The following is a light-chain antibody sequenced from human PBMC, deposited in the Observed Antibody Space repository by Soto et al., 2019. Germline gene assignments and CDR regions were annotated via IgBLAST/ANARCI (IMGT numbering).Light chain of an antibody. CDR1: QSITNW. J-gene: IGKJ1*01. Sequence: DIQMTQSPSTLSASVGDRVTITCRASQSITNWLAWYQQKPGKAPKPLIYMASSLESGVPSRFSGSGGGTESTPTISSLQPDDVATYYCQQYYRQATFGQGTKVEIK. CDR3: QQYYRQAT. V-gene: IGKV1-5*03. CDR2: MAS.